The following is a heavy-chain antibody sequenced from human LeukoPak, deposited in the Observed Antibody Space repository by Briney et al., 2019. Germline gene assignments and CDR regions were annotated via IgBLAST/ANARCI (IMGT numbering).Heavy chain of an antibody. CDR3: AREDTAMVTDY. CDR1: RFTFSSYS. V-gene: IGHV3-21*01. CDR2: ISSSSSYI. Sequence: GGSLRLSCAASRFTFSSYSMNWVRQAPGKGLEWVSSISSSSSYIYYADSVKGRFTISRDNSKNTLYLQMNSLRAEDTAVYYCAREDTAMVTDYWGQGTLVTVSS. D-gene: IGHD5-18*01. J-gene: IGHJ4*02.